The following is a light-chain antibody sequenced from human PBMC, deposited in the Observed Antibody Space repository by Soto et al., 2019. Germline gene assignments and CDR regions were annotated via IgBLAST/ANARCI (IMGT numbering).Light chain of an antibody. V-gene: IGKV3-20*01. J-gene: IGKJ1*01. CDR3: QQYGSSPKT. Sequence: EIVLTQSPGTLSLSPGERATLSCRASQSVSSSYLAWYQQKPGQAPRLLIYGASSRATGIPDRFGGSGSGTDFTLTISRLETEDFAVYYCQQYGSSPKTFGQGTKVEIK. CDR2: GAS. CDR1: QSVSSSY.